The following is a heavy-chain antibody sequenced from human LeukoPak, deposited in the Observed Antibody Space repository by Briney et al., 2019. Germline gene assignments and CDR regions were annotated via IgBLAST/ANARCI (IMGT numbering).Heavy chain of an antibody. D-gene: IGHD3-9*01. Sequence: GGSLRLSCAASGFTFSSYAMHWVRQAPGKGLERVAVISYDGSNKYYADSVKGRFTISRDNSKNTLYLQMNSLRAEDTAVYYCASDYDILTGYSITSGFDYWGQGTLVTVSS. CDR3: ASDYDILTGYSITSGFDY. V-gene: IGHV3-30*04. CDR1: GFTFSSYA. CDR2: ISYDGSNK. J-gene: IGHJ4*02.